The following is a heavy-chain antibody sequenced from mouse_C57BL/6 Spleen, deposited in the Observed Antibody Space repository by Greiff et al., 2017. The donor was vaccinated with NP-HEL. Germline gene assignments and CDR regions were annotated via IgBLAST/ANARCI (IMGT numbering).Heavy chain of an antibody. CDR3: AREGGLGGFDY. D-gene: IGHD4-1*01. CDR2: IDPSDSYT. Sequence: VQLQQPGAELVRPGTSVKLSCKASGYTFTSYWMHWVKQRPGQGLEWIGVIDPSDSYTNYNQKFKGKATLTVDTSSSTAYMQLSSLTSEDSAVYYCAREGGLGGFDYWGQGTTLTVSS. V-gene: IGHV1-59*01. J-gene: IGHJ2*01. CDR1: GYTFTSYW.